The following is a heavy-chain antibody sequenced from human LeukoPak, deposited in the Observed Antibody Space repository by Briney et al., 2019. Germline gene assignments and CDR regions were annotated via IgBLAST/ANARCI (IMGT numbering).Heavy chain of an antibody. CDR1: GGSISSSNW. CDR3: ARIASRYSYGYDY. Sequence: SETLSLTCAVSGGSISSSNWWSWVRQPPGKGLEWIGEIYHSGSTNYNPSLKSRATISVDKSKNQFSLKLSSVTAADTAVYYCARIASRYSYGYDYWGQGTLVTVSS. J-gene: IGHJ4*02. V-gene: IGHV4-4*02. CDR2: IYHSGST. D-gene: IGHD5-18*01.